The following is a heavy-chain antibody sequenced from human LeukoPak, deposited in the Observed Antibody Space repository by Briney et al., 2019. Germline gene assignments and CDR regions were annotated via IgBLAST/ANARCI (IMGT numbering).Heavy chain of an antibody. Sequence: SETLSLTCTVSGGSIRSYYWSWIRQPPGKGLEWIGYIYYSGSTNYNPSLKSRVTISVDTSKNQFSLKLSSVTAADTAVYYCARTLWSVSYFDYWGQGTLVTVSS. CDR2: IYYSGST. V-gene: IGHV4-59*08. J-gene: IGHJ4*02. CDR3: ARTLWSVSYFDY. D-gene: IGHD3-3*01. CDR1: GGSIRSYY.